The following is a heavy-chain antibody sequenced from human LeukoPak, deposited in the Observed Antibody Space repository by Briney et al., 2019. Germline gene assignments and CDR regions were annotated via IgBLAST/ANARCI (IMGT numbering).Heavy chain of an antibody. CDR1: GFNCSSYT. CDR2: ITVSSSP. J-gene: IGHJ3*02. D-gene: IGHD3/OR15-3a*01. CDR3: ARGDTLLDLNAFDI. Sequence: PGGSLRLSCAASGFNCSSYTMKWVRQAPEQGLEWLSYITVSSSPYYIDSVQGRFTISRDTAKNSLLLQMNSLRDEDTAMYYWARGDTLLDLNAFDIWGQGTMVTVSS. V-gene: IGHV3-48*02.